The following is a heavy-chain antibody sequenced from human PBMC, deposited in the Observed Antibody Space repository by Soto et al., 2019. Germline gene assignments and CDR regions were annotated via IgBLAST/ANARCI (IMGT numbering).Heavy chain of an antibody. CDR2: INWNGGST. J-gene: IGHJ4*02. CDR1: GFTFDDYG. CDR3: ARGEGYYGDYRGYDY. V-gene: IGHV3-20*01. Sequence: GGSLRLSCAASGFTFDDYGMSWVRQAPGKGLEWVSGINWNGGSTGYADSVKGRFTISRDNAKNSLYLQMNSLRAEDTALYHCARGEGYYGDYRGYDYWGQGTLVTVSS. D-gene: IGHD4-17*01.